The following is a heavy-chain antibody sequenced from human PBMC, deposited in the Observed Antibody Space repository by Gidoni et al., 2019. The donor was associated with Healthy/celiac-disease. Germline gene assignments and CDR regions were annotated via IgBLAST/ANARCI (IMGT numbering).Heavy chain of an antibody. CDR1: GGSISISDYY. Sequence: QLQLQDSGPGLVKPSETLSLTCTVPGGSISISDYYWVWVRQPPGKGLEWIGTIYYRGDTYYNPSLKSRVTISVDMSRNQFSLWLTSVTAADTAMYYCARDVRYSSSWSHFDYWGQGILVTVSS. CDR2: IYYRGDT. D-gene: IGHD6-13*01. CDR3: ARDVRYSSSWSHFDY. V-gene: IGHV4-39*07. J-gene: IGHJ4*02.